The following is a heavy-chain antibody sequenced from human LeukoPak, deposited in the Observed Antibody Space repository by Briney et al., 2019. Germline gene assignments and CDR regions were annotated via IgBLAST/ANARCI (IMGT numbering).Heavy chain of an antibody. CDR1: GFTFSSYG. V-gene: IGHV3-33*01. CDR2: IWYDGSNK. D-gene: IGHD3-9*01. J-gene: IGHJ6*02. Sequence: GGSLRLSCAASGFTFSSYGMHWVRQAPGKGLEWVAVIWYDGSNKYYADSVKGRFTISRDNSKNTLYLQMNSLRAEDTAVYYCARDYGLRYFDHYSPYYYYGMDVWGQGTTVTVSS. CDR3: ARDYGLRYFDHYSPYYYYGMDV.